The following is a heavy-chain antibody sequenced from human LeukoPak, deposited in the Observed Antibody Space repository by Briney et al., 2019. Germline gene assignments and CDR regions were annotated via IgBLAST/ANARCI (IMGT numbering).Heavy chain of an antibody. Sequence: PGGSLRLSCAASGFTFSSYAMNWVRQAPGKGLEWVSCISRSGAYIYYADSVKGRFTISRDNAKNSVYLQMNSLRAEDTAIYYCASPSSYGDYYFGYWGQGTLVTVSS. CDR1: GFTFSSYA. V-gene: IGHV3-21*01. CDR2: ISRSGAYI. J-gene: IGHJ4*02. D-gene: IGHD4-17*01. CDR3: ASPSSYGDYYFGY.